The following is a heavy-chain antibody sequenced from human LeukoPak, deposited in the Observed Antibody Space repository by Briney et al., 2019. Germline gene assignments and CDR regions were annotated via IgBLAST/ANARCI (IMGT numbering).Heavy chain of an antibody. J-gene: IGHJ4*02. D-gene: IGHD3-22*01. V-gene: IGHV3-53*01. CDR3: ARQANYYDSSGYLDY. CDR2: IYSGGST. CDR1: GFXVSRNY. Sequence: PGGSLRLSCAASGFXVSRNYINWVRQAPGKGLEWVSVIYSGGSTYYADSVKGRFTISRDNSKNTLYLQMNSLRAEDTAVYYCARQANYYDSSGYLDYWGQGTLVTVSS.